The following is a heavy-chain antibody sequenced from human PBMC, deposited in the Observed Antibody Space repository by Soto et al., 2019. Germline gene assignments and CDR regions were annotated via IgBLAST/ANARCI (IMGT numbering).Heavy chain of an antibody. J-gene: IGHJ4*02. Sequence: SETLSLTCTVSGGSVSSGSNYWNWIRQPPGKGLEWIGYIYYSGSTNYNPSLKSRVTISVDTSKNQFSLKLSSVTAADTAVYYCARDGCTNGVCQYYFDHWGQGTLVPSPQ. CDR2: IYYSGST. CDR1: GGSVSSGSNY. D-gene: IGHD2-8*01. V-gene: IGHV4-61*01. CDR3: ARDGCTNGVCQYYFDH.